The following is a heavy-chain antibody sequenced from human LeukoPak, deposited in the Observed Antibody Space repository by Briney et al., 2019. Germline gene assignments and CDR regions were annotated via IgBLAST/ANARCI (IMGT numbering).Heavy chain of an antibody. V-gene: IGHV4-59*08. Sequence: SETLSLTCTVSGGSMSNYYWTWIRQPPGRGLEWIGYIYYSGSTNYNPSLTSRVTISVDTSKNQLSLKLSCVTAADTAVYYCARQGKDYGDNWDGLDYWGQGTLVTVSS. CDR2: IYYSGST. CDR1: GGSMSNYY. D-gene: IGHD4-17*01. CDR3: ARQGKDYGDNWDGLDY. J-gene: IGHJ4*02.